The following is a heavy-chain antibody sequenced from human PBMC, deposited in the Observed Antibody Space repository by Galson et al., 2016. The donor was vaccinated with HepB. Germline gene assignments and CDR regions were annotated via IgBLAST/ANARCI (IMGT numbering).Heavy chain of an antibody. CDR1: GLTFGDYY. V-gene: IGHV3-11*06. Sequence: SLRLSCAASGLTFGDYYMNWIRQAPGKGLEWLSSITSSGTYTNYADSVKGRFTISRDNAKNSLYLQMNSLRAEDTAVYYCARTARFGVVMASPYDAFDIWGQGTMVTVSS. D-gene: IGHD3-3*01. CDR3: ARTARFGVVMASPYDAFDI. J-gene: IGHJ3*02. CDR2: ITSSGTYT.